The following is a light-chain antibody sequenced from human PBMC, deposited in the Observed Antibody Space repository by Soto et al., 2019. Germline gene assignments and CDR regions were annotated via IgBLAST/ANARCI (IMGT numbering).Light chain of an antibody. CDR3: QQYNNWPPWT. CDR1: QSVSSN. Sequence: IVMTQSPATLSVSPGERATLSCRASQSVSSNLAWYQQKPGQAPRLLIYGASTRATGSPARFSGSGSGTEFTLTISSLQSEDFAVYYCQQYNNWPPWTFGQGTNVDIK. J-gene: IGKJ1*01. V-gene: IGKV3-15*01. CDR2: GAS.